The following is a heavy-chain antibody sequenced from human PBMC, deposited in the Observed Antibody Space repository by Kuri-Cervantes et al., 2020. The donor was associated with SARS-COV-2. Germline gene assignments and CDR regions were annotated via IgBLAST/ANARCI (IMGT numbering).Heavy chain of an antibody. D-gene: IGHD6-6*01. V-gene: IGHV3-21*01. J-gene: IGHJ4*02. CDR1: GLTFSSYS. CDR2: ISSNSSNI. CDR3: ARVRMVGSSSVPYYFDY. Sequence: GGSLNISWAASGLTFSSYSMNWVRQSPGKGLEWVSSISSNSSNIYYADSVKGRFTISRDNAKNSLYLQMNSLRAEDTAVYYCARVRMVGSSSVPYYFDYWGQGTLVTVSS.